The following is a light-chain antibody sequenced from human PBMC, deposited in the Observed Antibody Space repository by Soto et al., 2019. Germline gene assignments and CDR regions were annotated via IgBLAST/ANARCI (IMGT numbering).Light chain of an antibody. CDR1: QSVSSN. Sequence: EIVMTQSPATLSVSPGERATLSCRASQSVSSNLAWYQQKPGQAPRLLISGASTRATGVPARFSGSGSETAFTLTISSLQSEDFALYYCPQYNNWWTFGQGTKVEIK. J-gene: IGKJ1*01. CDR2: GAS. CDR3: PQYNNWWT. V-gene: IGKV3-15*01.